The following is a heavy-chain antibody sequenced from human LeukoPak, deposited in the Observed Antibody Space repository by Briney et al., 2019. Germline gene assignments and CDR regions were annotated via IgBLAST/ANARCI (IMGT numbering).Heavy chain of an antibody. CDR3: ARGALAAGERLKNNWFDP. CDR2: ISYDGDKK. D-gene: IGHD6-13*01. J-gene: IGHJ5*02. Sequence: PGGSLRLSCTASGFTLSNYAMHWVRQAPGKGLQWVAIISYDGDKKEYTDSVKGRLTISRDNSKNTLSLQMNSLRAEDTALYYCARGALAAGERLKNNWFDPWGQGTLVTVSS. CDR1: GFTLSNYA. V-gene: IGHV3-30-3*01.